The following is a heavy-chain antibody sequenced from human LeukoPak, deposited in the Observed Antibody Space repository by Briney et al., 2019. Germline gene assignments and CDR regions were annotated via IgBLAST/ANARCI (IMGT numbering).Heavy chain of an antibody. V-gene: IGHV3-9*01. CDR3: AKDKTDSSGSDAFDI. Sequence: GGSLRLSCAASGFTFEDYAMHWVRQVPGKGLEWVSGINWNSGSIGYADSVKGRFTISRDNAKNSLYLQMNSLRTEDTALYYCAKDKTDSSGSDAFDIWGQGTMVTVSS. CDR1: GFTFEDYA. D-gene: IGHD3-22*01. CDR2: INWNSGSI. J-gene: IGHJ3*02.